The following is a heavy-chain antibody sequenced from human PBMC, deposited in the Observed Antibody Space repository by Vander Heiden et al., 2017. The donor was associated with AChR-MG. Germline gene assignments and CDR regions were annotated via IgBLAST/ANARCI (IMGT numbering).Heavy chain of an antibody. CDR1: GFTFRSDA. J-gene: IGHJ6*02. Sequence: EVQLLESGGGLVQPGGSLRLSCAASGFTFRSDAMSWVRQAPGKGLEWVSAISDGGGGTYYADSVKGRFTISRDNSKNTLYLQMNSLRAEETALYYCAKYSSSSWSNNYYYYYGMDVWGQGTTVTVSS. CDR2: ISDGGGGT. CDR3: AKYSSSSWSNNYYYYYGMDV. D-gene: IGHD6-13*01. V-gene: IGHV3-23*01.